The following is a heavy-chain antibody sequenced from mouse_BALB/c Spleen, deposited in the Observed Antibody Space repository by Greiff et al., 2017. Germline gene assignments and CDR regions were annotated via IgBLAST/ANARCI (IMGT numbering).Heavy chain of an antibody. Sequence: EVKLVESGPGLVKPSQSLSLTCTVTGYSITSDYAWNWIRQFPGNKLEWMGYISYSGSTSYNPSLKSRISITRDTSKNQFFLQLNSVTTEDTATYYCASLDSSGSFAYWGQGTLVTVSA. CDR1: GYSITSDYA. CDR2: ISYSGST. D-gene: IGHD3-2*01. CDR3: ASLDSSGSFAY. J-gene: IGHJ3*01. V-gene: IGHV3-2*02.